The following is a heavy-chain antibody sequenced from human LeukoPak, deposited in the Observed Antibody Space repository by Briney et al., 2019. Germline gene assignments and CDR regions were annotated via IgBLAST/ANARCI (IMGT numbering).Heavy chain of an antibody. CDR3: AKDSRNYYLDY. Sequence: PGGSLRLSCAASGFTFSSYAMHWVRQAPGKGLEWVAVISDDGNKKYYADSVKGRFTISRDNSKNAVYLQMNSLRAEDTAVYYCAKDSRNYYLDYWGQGTLVIVSS. J-gene: IGHJ4*02. CDR2: ISDDGNKK. CDR1: GFTFSSYA. V-gene: IGHV3-30*04.